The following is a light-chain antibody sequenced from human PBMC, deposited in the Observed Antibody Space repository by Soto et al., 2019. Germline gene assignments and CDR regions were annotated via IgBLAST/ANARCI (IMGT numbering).Light chain of an antibody. V-gene: IGLV4-69*01. Sequence: QPVLTQSPSASASLGASVKLTCTLSSGHSSYAIAWHQQQPEKGPRYLMKVNNNGSHSKGDGISDRFSGSSSGTERYLTIPSLQSEDEADYYCQTWGTGPAVFGGGTQLTVL. J-gene: IGLJ7*01. CDR3: QTWGTGPAV. CDR2: VNNNGSH. CDR1: SGHSSYA.